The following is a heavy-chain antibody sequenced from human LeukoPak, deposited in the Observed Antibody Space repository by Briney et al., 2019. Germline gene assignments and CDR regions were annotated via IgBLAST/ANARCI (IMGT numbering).Heavy chain of an antibody. V-gene: IGHV3-21*04. D-gene: IGHD3-22*01. CDR1: GFTFSSYS. CDR3: ARFNYYDSSGDTY. Sequence: PGGSLRLSCAASGFTFSSYSMNWVRQAPGKGLEWVSSISSSSSYIYYADSVKGRFTISRDNSKDTLYLQMNSLRAEDTAVYYCARFNYYDSSGDTYWGQGTLVTVSS. CDR2: ISSSSSYI. J-gene: IGHJ4*02.